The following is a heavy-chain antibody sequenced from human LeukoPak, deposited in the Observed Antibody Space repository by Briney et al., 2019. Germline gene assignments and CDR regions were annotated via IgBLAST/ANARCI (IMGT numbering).Heavy chain of an antibody. V-gene: IGHV4-59*02. D-gene: IGHD3-10*01. CDR3: VREKGHYGPGISYTTDAFDI. Sequence: PSETLSLTCNVSGDSVNKFYWTWIRQTPGKGLEWIGYVYYSGSTNYNPSLKSRVTISIDTSRNQFSLNLRSVTAADTAVYYCVREKGHYGPGISYTTDAFDIWGQGTVVTVSP. CDR1: GDSVNKFY. CDR2: VYYSGST. J-gene: IGHJ3*02.